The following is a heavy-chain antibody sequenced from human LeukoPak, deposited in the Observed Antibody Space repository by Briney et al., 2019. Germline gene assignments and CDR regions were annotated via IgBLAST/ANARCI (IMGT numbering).Heavy chain of an antibody. D-gene: IGHD3-10*01. V-gene: IGHV3-33*01. CDR3: AREIFGSGSYPDF. J-gene: IGHJ4*02. CDR1: GFAFNTYA. Sequence: GRSLRLSCAASGFAFNTYAMHWVRQAPGQGLEWVALIWHDGSHKFYSNSVRGQFTISRDNSKNTVSLRMNNLRPEDTADYCAREIFGSGSYPDFWGQGTLVTVSS. CDR2: IWHDGSHK.